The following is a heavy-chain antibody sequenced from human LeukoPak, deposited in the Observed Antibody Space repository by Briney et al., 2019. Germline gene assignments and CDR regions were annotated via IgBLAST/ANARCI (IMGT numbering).Heavy chain of an antibody. CDR2: IYYTGS. V-gene: IGHV4-59*01. CDR3: ARDRGIVGATTEHYHYYMDV. CDR1: GGSFSDYY. D-gene: IGHD1-26*01. J-gene: IGHJ6*03. Sequence: PSETLSLTCTVSGGSFSDYYWSWIRQAPGKGLEWMGYIYYTGSSYNPSLKIRGTISADTSKNQFSLNLSSVTDADKAVYYCARDRGIVGATTEHYHYYMDVWGKRTTVTVSS.